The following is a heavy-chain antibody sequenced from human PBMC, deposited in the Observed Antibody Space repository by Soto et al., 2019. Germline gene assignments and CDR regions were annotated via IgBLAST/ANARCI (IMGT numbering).Heavy chain of an antibody. V-gene: IGHV3-7*01. D-gene: IGHD5-18*01. CDR1: GFTFSRYW. CDR2: IKQDGTEK. CDR3: ARGDTPMITGMDSFDI. Sequence: GGSLRLSCAASGFTFSRYWMNWVRQAPGKGLEWVANIKQDGTEKNYVDSVKGRFTISRDNARNSLYLQMDSLRAEDTAVYFCARGDTPMITGMDSFDIWGQGTMVTV. J-gene: IGHJ3*02.